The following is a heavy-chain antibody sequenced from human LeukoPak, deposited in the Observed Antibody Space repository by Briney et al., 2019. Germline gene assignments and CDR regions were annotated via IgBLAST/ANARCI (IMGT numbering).Heavy chain of an antibody. D-gene: IGHD2-8*02. V-gene: IGHV3-21*01. CDR2: ISSRSIYI. J-gene: IGHJ3*02. CDR1: GFTFSIYS. CDR3: SRDPDCTVTTCFDGDDGFDI. Sequence: GGSLRLSCAASGFTFSIYSMNWVRQAPGKGLEWVASISSRSIYIYYADSVRGRFTISRDNAKISLYLQMNSLTAEDTAVYFCSRDPDCTVTTCFDGDDGFDIWGQGAMVTVSS.